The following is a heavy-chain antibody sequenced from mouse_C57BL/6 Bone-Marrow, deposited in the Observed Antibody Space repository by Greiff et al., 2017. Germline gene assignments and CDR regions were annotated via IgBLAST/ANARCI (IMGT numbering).Heavy chain of an antibody. Sequence: QVQLQQSGAELVRPGASVTLSCKASGYTFTDYEMHWVKQTPVHGLEWIGAIDPETGGTAYNQKFKGKAILTADKSSSTAYMELRGLTSEDSAVYYCTREVTPGFDYGGQGTTLTVSS. CDR1: GYTFTDYE. V-gene: IGHV1-15*01. CDR2: IDPETGGT. CDR3: TREVTPGFDY. J-gene: IGHJ2*01. D-gene: IGHD2-3*01.